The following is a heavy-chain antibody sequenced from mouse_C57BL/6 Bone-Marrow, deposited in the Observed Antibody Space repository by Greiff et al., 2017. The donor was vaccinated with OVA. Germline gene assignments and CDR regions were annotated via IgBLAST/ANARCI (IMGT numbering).Heavy chain of an antibody. D-gene: IGHD1-1*01. CDR2: IYPVSGEP. Sequence: QVQLQQSGAELASPGASVTLSCKASGYTFTDHIMNWVTKRPGQGLEWIGRIYPVSGEPNYNQKFMGKAPFSVDRSSSTVYMVLNSLTSEDPSVYYVGRPRKLIYYYGSNFLFYAVDYWGQGTSVTVSA. V-gene: IGHV1-11*01. CDR3: GRPRKLIYYYGSNFLFYAVDY. CDR1: GYTFTDHI. J-gene: IGHJ4*01.